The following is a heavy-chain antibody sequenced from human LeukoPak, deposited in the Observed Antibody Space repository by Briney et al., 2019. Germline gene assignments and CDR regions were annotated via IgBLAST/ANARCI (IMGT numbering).Heavy chain of an antibody. CDR2: INWNGDGT. J-gene: IGHJ4*02. Sequence: GGSLRLSCAASGFTFDDYGMSWVRQAPGKGLEWVSGINWNGDGTGYADSVKGRFTISRDNAKNSLYLQMNRLRAEDTALYYCAKSSGYYDILTGSVQYYFDSWGQGTLVTVSS. CDR3: AKSSGYYDILTGSVQYYFDS. V-gene: IGHV3-20*04. CDR1: GFTFDDYG. D-gene: IGHD3-9*01.